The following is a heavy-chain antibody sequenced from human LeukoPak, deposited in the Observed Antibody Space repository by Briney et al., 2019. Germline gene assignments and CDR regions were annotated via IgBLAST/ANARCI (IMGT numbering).Heavy chain of an antibody. D-gene: IGHD4-17*01. CDR3: ARAPSHSLYGDYPPTGMDV. CDR2: ISAYNGNT. V-gene: IGHV1-18*01. CDR1: GYTFTSSYD. J-gene: IGHJ6*02. Sequence: ASVKVSCKASGYTFTSSYDINWVRQAPGQGLEWMGWISAYNGNTNYAQKLQGRVTMTTDTSTSTAYMELRSLRSDDTAVYYCARAPSHSLYGDYPPTGMDVWGQGTTVTVSS.